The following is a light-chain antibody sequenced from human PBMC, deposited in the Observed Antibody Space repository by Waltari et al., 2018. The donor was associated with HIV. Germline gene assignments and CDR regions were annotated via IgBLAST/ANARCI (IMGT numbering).Light chain of an antibody. Sequence: QSALSQPASVSGSPGQSITISCNATNSDIGASDYVSWYQIFPDRAPRLLIYDVKKRPSGVSSRFAGSKAANTASLTISGLQLEDEAHFYCASLSNNLNLVVFGGGTHLTVL. CDR3: ASLSNNLNLVV. CDR2: DVK. J-gene: IGLJ2*01. CDR1: NSDIGASDY. V-gene: IGLV2-14*01.